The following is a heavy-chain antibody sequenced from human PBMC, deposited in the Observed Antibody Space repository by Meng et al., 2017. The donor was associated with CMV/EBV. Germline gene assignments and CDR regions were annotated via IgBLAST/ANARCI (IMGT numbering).Heavy chain of an antibody. V-gene: IGHV4-61*01. CDR2: IYYSRST. D-gene: IGHD2-15*01. CDR1: GGSVSSGSYY. J-gene: IGHJ6*02. Sequence: SETLSLTCTVSGGSVSSGSYYWSWIRQPPGKGLEWIGYIYYSRSTNYNPSLKSRVTISVDTSKNQFSLKLSSVTAADTAVYYCARGYCSGGSCYRGYYYGMDVWGQGTTATVSS. CDR3: ARGYCSGGSCYRGYYYGMDV.